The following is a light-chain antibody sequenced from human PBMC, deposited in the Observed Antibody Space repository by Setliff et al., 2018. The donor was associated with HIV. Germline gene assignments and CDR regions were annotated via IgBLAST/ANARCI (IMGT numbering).Light chain of an antibody. J-gene: IGLJ2*01. V-gene: IGLV2-14*01. CDR3: SSYTSISTYVV. CDR1: SSDVGGYNY. CDR2: EVN. Sequence: QSVLTQPASVSGSPGQSITIPCTGTSSDVGGYNYVSWYQQHPGKAPKLIIYEVNNRPSGVSNRFSGSKSGNTASLTISRLQAEDEADYYCSSYTSISTYVVFGGWTKVTVL.